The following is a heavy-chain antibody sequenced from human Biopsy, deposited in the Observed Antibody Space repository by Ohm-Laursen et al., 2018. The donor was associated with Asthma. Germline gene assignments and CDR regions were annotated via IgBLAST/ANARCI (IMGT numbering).Heavy chain of an antibody. V-gene: IGHV4-39*01. Sequence: LSLTCTVSGGSITSSSYYWGWIRQPPGKGMEWIGSMYHSGSPYYHPSLKSRATISVDTSKNQLSLKMSSVTAADTAVYFCVRHQYSSSWSTFDYWGQGALVTVSS. J-gene: IGHJ4*02. CDR3: VRHQYSSSWSTFDY. CDR1: GGSITSSSYY. D-gene: IGHD3-22*01. CDR2: MYHSGSP.